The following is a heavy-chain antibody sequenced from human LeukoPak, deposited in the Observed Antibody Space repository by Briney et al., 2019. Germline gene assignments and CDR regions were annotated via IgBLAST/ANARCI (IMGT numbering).Heavy chain of an antibody. CDR2: ITSSSSYT. V-gene: IGHV3-21*01. CDR3: ASEIIFGSFDY. CDR1: GFTFSSYW. Sequence: GGSLRLSCAASGFTFSSYWMSWVRQAPGKGLEWISAITSSSSYTFYADSVKGRFTISRDNSKNTLYLQMNSLRAEDTAVYYCASEIIFGSFDYWGQGTLVTVSS. D-gene: IGHD3-3*01. J-gene: IGHJ4*02.